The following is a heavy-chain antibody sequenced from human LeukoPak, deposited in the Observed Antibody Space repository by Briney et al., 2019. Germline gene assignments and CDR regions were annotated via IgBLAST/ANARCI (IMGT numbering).Heavy chain of an antibody. D-gene: IGHD5-18*01. J-gene: IGHJ5*02. CDR1: GRSFSGYY. CDR3: ARVLRYSYGYVRWFDP. Sequence: PSETLSLTCAVYGRSFSGYYWSWIRQPPGKGLEWIGEINHSGSTNYNPSLKSRVTISVDTSKNQFSLKLSSVTAADTAVYYCARVLRYSYGYVRWFDPWGQGTLVTVSS. V-gene: IGHV4-34*01. CDR2: INHSGST.